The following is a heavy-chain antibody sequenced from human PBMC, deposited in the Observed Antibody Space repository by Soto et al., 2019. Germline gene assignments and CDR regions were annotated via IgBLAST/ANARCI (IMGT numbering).Heavy chain of an antibody. CDR1: GYTFGNHW. CDR3: ATAEVDY. V-gene: IGHV3-74*01. Sequence: EVQLVESGGGLVQPGGSLRLSCAVAGYTFGNHWMHWVRQAPGKGPEWVSRMNSDGSIINYADSVKGRFTVSRDNAKNTLYLQMNSLRVEDTAVYYCATAEVDYWGPGTLVTVSS. CDR2: MNSDGSII. J-gene: IGHJ4*02.